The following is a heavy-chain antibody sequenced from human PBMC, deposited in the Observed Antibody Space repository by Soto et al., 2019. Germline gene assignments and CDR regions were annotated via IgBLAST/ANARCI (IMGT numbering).Heavy chain of an antibody. Sequence: GESLKISCKGSGYSFISYWIGWVRQMPGKGLEWMGIIYPGDSDSRYSPSFQGQVSISVDKSISTAYLQWSSLKADDTAVYYCARDMSGGTYNYYYGMDVWGQGTTVTVSS. J-gene: IGHJ6*02. CDR2: IYPGDSDS. V-gene: IGHV5-51*01. CDR3: ARDMSGGTYNYYYGMDV. CDR1: GYSFISYW. D-gene: IGHD1-26*01.